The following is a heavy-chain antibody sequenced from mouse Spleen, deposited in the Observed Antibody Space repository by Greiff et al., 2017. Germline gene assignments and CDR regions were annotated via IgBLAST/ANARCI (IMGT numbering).Heavy chain of an antibody. CDR2: INPSSGYT. CDR3: ARSGGYDGYAMDY. V-gene: IGHV1-4*01. J-gene: IGHJ4*01. CDR1: GYTFTSYT. D-gene: IGHD2-14*01. Sequence: VQLQESGAELARPGASVKMSCKASGYTFTSYTMHWVKQRPGQGLEWIGYINPSSGYTKYNQKFKDKATLTVDKSSSTAYMQLSSLTSEDSAVYYCARSGGYDGYAMDYWGQGTSVTVSS.